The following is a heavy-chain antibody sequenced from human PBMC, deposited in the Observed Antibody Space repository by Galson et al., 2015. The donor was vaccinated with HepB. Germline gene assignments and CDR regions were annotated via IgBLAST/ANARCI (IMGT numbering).Heavy chain of an antibody. CDR3: AKPALRGVIKGYYFDY. Sequence: SLRLSCAASGFTFDDYTMHWVRQAPGKGLEWVSLISWDGGGTYYADSVKGRFTISRDNSKNSLYLQMNSLRTEDTALYYCAKPALRGVIKGYYFDYWGQGTLVTVSS. D-gene: IGHD3-10*01. CDR2: ISWDGGGT. V-gene: IGHV3-43*01. CDR1: GFTFDDYT. J-gene: IGHJ4*02.